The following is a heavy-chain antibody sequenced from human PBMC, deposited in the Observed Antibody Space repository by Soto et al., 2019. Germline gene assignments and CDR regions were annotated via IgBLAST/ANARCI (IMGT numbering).Heavy chain of an antibody. CDR1: GYSFTSYG. Sequence: QVQLVQSGAEVKKPGASVKVSCKASGYSFTSYGIHWVRQAPGQRLEWMGWXNAAVGNTKYSEKFQDRVTITRDTXXXXXXXXXXXXXXXXXXXXXXXXXXXXXXXXXXXXXXXTWLDSWGQGTLVTVSS. J-gene: IGHJ5*01. V-gene: IGHV1-3*01. CDR3: XXXXXXXXXXXXXXXXXTWLDS. CDR2: XNAAVGNT.